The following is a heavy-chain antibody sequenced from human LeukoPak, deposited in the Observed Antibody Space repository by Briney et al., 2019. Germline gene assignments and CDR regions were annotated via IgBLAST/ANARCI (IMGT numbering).Heavy chain of an antibody. CDR3: ARATSRRGSSGWRHPLDV. Sequence: SETLSLTCTVSGGSISSGGYYWSWIRQHPGKGLEWIGYIYYSGSTYYNPSLKSRVTISVDTSKNQFSLKLSSVTAADTAVYYCARATSRRGSSGWRHPLDVWGQGTTVTVSS. CDR2: IYYSGST. V-gene: IGHV4-31*03. J-gene: IGHJ6*02. CDR1: GGSISSGGYY. D-gene: IGHD6-19*01.